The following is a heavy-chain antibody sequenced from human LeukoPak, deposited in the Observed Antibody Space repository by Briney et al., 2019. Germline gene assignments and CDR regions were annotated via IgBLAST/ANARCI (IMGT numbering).Heavy chain of an antibody. D-gene: IGHD3-22*01. CDR3: AKDYDSSGYYYFDY. V-gene: IGHV3-9*01. J-gene: IGHJ4*02. CDR1: GFTFDDYA. CDR2: ISWNSGSI. Sequence: GRSLRLSCAASGFTFDDYAMHWVRQAPGEGLEWVSGISWNSGSIGYADSVKGRFTISRDNAKNSLYLQMNSLRAEDTALYYCAKDYDSSGYYYFDYWGQGTLVTVSS.